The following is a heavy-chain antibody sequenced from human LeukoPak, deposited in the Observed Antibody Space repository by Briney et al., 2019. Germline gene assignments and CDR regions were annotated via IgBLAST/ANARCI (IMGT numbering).Heavy chain of an antibody. CDR3: VKEGEVVITHRFDS. CDR1: GFSFISVW. Sequence: GGSLRLSCVGSGFSFISVWLNWVRQTPGKGLEWVSGISRSSSSSYYADSVKGRFTISRDYSNNTVYLQMNSLRAEDTAVYYCVKEGEVVITHRFDSWGQGTLVTVSS. V-gene: IGHV3-23*01. D-gene: IGHD3-22*01. CDR2: ISRSSSSS. J-gene: IGHJ4*02.